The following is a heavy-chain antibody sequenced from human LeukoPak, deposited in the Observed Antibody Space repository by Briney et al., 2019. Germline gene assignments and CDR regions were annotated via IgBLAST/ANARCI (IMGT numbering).Heavy chain of an antibody. CDR1: GFTFSSYW. CDR2: IKQDGSEK. J-gene: IGHJ4*02. CDR3: PREFSQYGSSSS. D-gene: IGHD6-6*01. Sequence: GGSLRLSCAASGFTFSSYWMSWVRQAPGKGLEWVANIKQDGSEKFYVDSVKGRFTISRDNAKESVFLQMNSLRAEDTAVYYCPREFSQYGSSSSWGQGTLVTVSS. V-gene: IGHV3-7*01.